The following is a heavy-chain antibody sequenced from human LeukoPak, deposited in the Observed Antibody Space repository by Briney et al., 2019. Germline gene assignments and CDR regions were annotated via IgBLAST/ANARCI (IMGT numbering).Heavy chain of an antibody. V-gene: IGHV3-23*01. CDR1: GFTFSSYA. CDR3: AKSLYYDILTGLFDY. D-gene: IGHD3-9*01. Sequence: PGGSLRLSCAASGFTFSSYAMSWVRQAPGKGLEWFSAISGSGGSTYYADSVKGRFTISRDNSKNTLYLQMSSLRAEDTAVYYCAKSLYYDILTGLFDYWGQGTLVTVSS. CDR2: ISGSGGST. J-gene: IGHJ4*02.